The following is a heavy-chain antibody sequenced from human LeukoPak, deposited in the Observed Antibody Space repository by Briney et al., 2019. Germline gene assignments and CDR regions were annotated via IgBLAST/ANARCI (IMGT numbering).Heavy chain of an antibody. V-gene: IGHV4-59*12. Sequence: SETLSLTCSVSGDSISSYYWSWIRQPPGKGLEWIGYIYYSGSANYNPSPKSRVTLSVDTSRNQLSLILNSVTAADTAVSYCATEPTRTPYYYMDVWGKGTTVIVSS. D-gene: IGHD1-1*01. CDR2: IYYSGSA. CDR3: ATEPTRTPYYYMDV. J-gene: IGHJ6*03. CDR1: GDSISSYY.